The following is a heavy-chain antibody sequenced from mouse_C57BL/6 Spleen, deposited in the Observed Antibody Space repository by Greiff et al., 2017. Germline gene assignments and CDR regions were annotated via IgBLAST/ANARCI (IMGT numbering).Heavy chain of an antibody. D-gene: IGHD1-1*01. CDR3: ASLHYYGSSPLDY. CDR1: GFTFSDYG. CDR2: ISSGSSTI. V-gene: IGHV5-17*01. J-gene: IGHJ2*01. Sequence: EVKVVESGGGLVKPGGSLKLSCAASGFTFSDYGMHWVRQAPEKGLEWVAYISSGSSTIYYADTVKGRFTISRDNAKNTLFLQMTSLRSEDTAMYYCASLHYYGSSPLDYWGQGTTLTVSS.